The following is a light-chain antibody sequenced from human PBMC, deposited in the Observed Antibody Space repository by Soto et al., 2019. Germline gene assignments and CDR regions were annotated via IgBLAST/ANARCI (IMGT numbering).Light chain of an antibody. J-gene: IGKJ1*01. CDR1: QSVSRF. V-gene: IGKV3-11*01. CDR3: QQRSNWPLT. Sequence: PGERATLSCRASQSVSRFLAWYQQKTGQAPRLLIYDASNRATGIPARFSGSGSGTDFTLTISSLEPEDFAVYYCQQRSNWPLTFGQVTKVDI. CDR2: DAS.